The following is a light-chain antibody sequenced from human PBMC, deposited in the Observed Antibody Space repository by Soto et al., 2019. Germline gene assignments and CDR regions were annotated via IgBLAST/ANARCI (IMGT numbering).Light chain of an antibody. Sequence: QSVLTQPPSASGSPGQSVTISCTGTSSDVGGYNYVSWYQQHPGKAPKLMIYEVTKRPSGVPDRVSGSKSGNTASLTVSGLQVEDEADYYCSSYAGSNNYVFGSGTKVTVL. CDR1: SSDVGGYNY. V-gene: IGLV2-8*01. CDR2: EVT. CDR3: SSYAGSNNYV. J-gene: IGLJ1*01.